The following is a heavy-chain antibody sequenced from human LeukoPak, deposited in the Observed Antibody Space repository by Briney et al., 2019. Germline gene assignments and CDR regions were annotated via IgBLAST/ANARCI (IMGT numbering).Heavy chain of an antibody. V-gene: IGHV3-30*09. J-gene: IGHJ5*02. CDR1: GFLQWIFV. CDR3: ARDQRPSGLPYNWVDP. CDR2: ISHDGSTK. D-gene: IGHD5-12*01. Sequence: GTSLTLFCGASGFLQWIFVMHWVRDARDGAGVGVAVISHDGSTKYYAGSVMGRFAISRDNSKNALFLQMNSLRNECTAVYYCARDQRPSGLPYNWVDPWGQGTRVNLSS.